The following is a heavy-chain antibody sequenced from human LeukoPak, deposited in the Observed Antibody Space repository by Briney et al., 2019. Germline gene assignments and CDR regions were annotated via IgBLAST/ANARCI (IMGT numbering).Heavy chain of an antibody. D-gene: IGHD2-21*02. J-gene: IGHJ4*02. CDR3: ARAASAVTGIRVQYYFDY. CDR2: IYYSGST. Sequence: SETLSLTCTVSGGSISSYYWSWIRQPPGKGLEWIGYIYYSGSTNYNPSLKSRVTISVDTSESQLPLKLSSVTAADTAVYYCARAASAVTGIRVQYYFDYWGQGTLVTVSS. V-gene: IGHV4-59*01. CDR1: GGSISSYY.